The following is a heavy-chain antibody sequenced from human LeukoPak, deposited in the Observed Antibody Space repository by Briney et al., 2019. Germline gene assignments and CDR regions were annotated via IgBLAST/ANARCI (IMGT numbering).Heavy chain of an antibody. J-gene: IGHJ4*02. V-gene: IGHV3-21*01. CDR1: GVTFSSYS. CDR2: ISSSSSYI. CDR3: ARGELTTFDY. D-gene: IGHD1-14*01. Sequence: GGSLRLSCAASGVTFSSYSMNWVRQAPGKGLEWVSSISSSSSYIYYADSVKGRFTISRDNAKNSLYLQMNSLRAEDTAVYYCARGELTTFDYWGQGTLVTVSS.